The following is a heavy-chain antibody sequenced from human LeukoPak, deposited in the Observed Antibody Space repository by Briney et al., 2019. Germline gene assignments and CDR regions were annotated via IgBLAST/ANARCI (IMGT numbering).Heavy chain of an antibody. D-gene: IGHD3-22*01. V-gene: IGHV4-4*07. CDR2: IYTSGIT. J-gene: IGHJ5*02. CDR3: ARDRYYYDSSGTRWFDP. CDR1: GGSISSYY. Sequence: SETLSLTCTVSGGSISSYYWSWIRQPAGKGLEWIGRIYTSGITNYNPSLKSRVTISVDTSKNQFSLKLSSVTAADTAVYYCARDRYYYDSSGTRWFDPWGQGTLVTVSS.